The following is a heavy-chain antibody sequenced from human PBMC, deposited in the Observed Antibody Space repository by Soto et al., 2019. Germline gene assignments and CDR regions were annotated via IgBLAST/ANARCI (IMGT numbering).Heavy chain of an antibody. Sequence: SETLSLTCAVYGGSFSGYYWSWIRQPPGKGLEWIGEINHSGSTNYNPSLKSRVTISVDTSKNQFSLRAEDTAVYYCARDHYGPGWFDPWGQGTLVTVSS. CDR2: INHSGST. D-gene: IGHD3-10*01. J-gene: IGHJ5*02. CDR3: ARDHYGPGWFDP. V-gene: IGHV4-34*01. CDR1: GGSFSGYY.